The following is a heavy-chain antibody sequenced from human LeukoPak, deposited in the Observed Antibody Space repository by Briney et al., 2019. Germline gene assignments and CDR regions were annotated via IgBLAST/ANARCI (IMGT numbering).Heavy chain of an antibody. Sequence: GGSLRLSCAASGFTFSRCSMNWVRQAPGKGLEWVSYINSSRSNRYYADSVKGRFTISRDNAKKSLFLQMNSLRDEDTAVYYCAADILTQADAFDIWGQGTVVTVST. CDR1: GFTFSRCS. CDR2: INSSRSNR. J-gene: IGHJ3*02. V-gene: IGHV3-48*02. D-gene: IGHD3-9*01. CDR3: AADILTQADAFDI.